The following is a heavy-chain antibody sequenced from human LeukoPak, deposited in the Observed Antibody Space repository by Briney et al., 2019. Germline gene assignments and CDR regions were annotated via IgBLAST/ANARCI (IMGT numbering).Heavy chain of an antibody. CDR2: IGRYGVTT. CDR3: ATLSDRNFYYSYGLDV. D-gene: IGHD1-14*01. V-gene: IGHV3-48*03. J-gene: IGHJ6*02. CDR1: GFSLSTYE. Sequence: GGSLRLSCAASGFSLSTYEMNWVRQAPGKGLEWVAYIGRYGVTTYYADSVKGRFTISGDNAKNSLNLQMNSLRAEDTAVYYCATLSDRNFYYSYGLDVWGQGTTVTVS.